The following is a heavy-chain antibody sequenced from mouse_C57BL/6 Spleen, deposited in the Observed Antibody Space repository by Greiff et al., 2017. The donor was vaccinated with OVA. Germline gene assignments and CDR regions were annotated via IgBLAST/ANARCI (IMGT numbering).Heavy chain of an antibody. V-gene: IGHV1-55*01. CDR2: IYPGSGST. D-gene: IGHD2-1*01. CDR1: GYTFTSYW. Sequence: QVQLQQSGAELVKPGASVKMSCKASGYTFTSYWITWVKQRPGQGLEWIGDIYPGSGSTNYNETFKSKATLTVDTSSSTAYMQLSSLTSEDSAVYDCAREGICYGNYYAMDYWGQGTSVTVSS. J-gene: IGHJ4*01. CDR3: AREGICYGNYYAMDY.